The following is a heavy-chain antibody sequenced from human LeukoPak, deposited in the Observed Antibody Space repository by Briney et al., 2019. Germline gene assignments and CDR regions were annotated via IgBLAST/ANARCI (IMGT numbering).Heavy chain of an antibody. Sequence: GGSLRLSCAASGFTFSTAWVHWVRQAPGKGLEWVGRFKTKSDGETTDYAAPVKGRFIISRDASQNTLYLQMNSLQTDDTAVYYCVTGVSPWGQGTLVTVSS. D-gene: IGHD2-21*01. CDR1: GFTFSTAW. V-gene: IGHV3-15*01. J-gene: IGHJ5*02. CDR3: VTGVSP. CDR2: FKTKSDGETT.